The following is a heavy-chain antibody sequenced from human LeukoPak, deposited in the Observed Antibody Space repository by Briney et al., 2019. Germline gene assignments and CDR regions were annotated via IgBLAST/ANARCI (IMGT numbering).Heavy chain of an antibody. D-gene: IGHD2-8*01. CDR2: ISYDGSNK. J-gene: IGHJ6*02. CDR3: ARDLRRVYGGQKYYYGMDV. V-gene: IGHV3-30-3*01. Sequence: GGSLRLSCAASGFTFSSYAMHWVRQAPGRGLEGVAVISYDGSNKYYADSVKGRFTISRDNSKNTLYLKMNSLRAEDTAVYYCARDLRRVYGGQKYYYGMDVWGQGTKVTVSS. CDR1: GFTFSSYA.